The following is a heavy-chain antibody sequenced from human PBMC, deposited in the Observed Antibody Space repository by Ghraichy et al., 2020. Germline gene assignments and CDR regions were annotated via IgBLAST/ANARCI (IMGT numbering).Heavy chain of an antibody. J-gene: IGHJ6*03. CDR2: IYYSGTT. V-gene: IGHV4-59*08. CDR1: GGSIRSYY. CDR3: ARRDRRHYYMDI. Sequence: SETLSLTCSASGGSIRSYYWSWIRQAPGKKLEWLGYIYYSGTTKYNPSLKSRISISIDTSENQVSLTLPSVAAADTAVYFCARRDRRHYYMDIWGKGTMVTVSS.